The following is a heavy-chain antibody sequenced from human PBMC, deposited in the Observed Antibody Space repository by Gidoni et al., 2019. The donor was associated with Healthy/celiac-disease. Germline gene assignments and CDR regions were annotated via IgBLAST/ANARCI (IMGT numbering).Heavy chain of an antibody. D-gene: IGHD2-15*01. CDR3: AELGYCSGGSCYSRPLDV. CDR2: INHSGST. J-gene: IGHJ6*04. CDR1: GGSFICYS. Sequence: QVQLQPWGAGLLNPSATLSLTCAFYGGSFICYSWSWIRQPPGKGLEWIGEINHSGSTNYNPSLKSRVTISVDTSKNQFSLKLSSVTAADTAVYYCAELGYCSGGSCYSRPLDVWGKGTTVTVSS. V-gene: IGHV4-34*01.